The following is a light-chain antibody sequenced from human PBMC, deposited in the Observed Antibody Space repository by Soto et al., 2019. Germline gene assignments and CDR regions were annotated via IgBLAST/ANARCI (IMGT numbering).Light chain of an antibody. CDR3: QSYDSSLGTYFV. V-gene: IGLV1-40*01. CDR2: GNS. J-gene: IGLJ1*01. Sequence: QSVLTQPPSVSGAPGQRVTISCTGSNSNIGAGYDVHWYQQLPATAPKLLIYGNSNRPSGVPDRFSGSKSGTSASLAITGLQAEDGADYYCQSYDSSLGTYFVFGTGTKVTV. CDR1: NSNIGAGYD.